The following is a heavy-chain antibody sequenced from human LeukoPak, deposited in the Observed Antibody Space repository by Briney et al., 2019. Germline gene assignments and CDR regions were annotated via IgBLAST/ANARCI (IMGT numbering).Heavy chain of an antibody. CDR3: AIKDGDY. CDR1: GASISTFH. J-gene: IGHJ4*02. Sequence: SETLSLTCSVSGASISTFHWTWFRQPAGRGLEWLGLIYSSGSTLLNPSLKNRVAMSVDLTKNQLSLKLTSVTAADTAMYFCAIKDGDYWGRGTLVTVSS. CDR2: IYSSGST. V-gene: IGHV4-4*07.